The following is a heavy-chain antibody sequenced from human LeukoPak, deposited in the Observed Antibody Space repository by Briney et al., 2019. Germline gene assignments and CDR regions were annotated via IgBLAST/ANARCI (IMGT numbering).Heavy chain of an antibody. V-gene: IGHV3-30*02. D-gene: IGHD3-10*01. CDR3: ARDPRTGSPDYFDY. J-gene: IGHJ4*02. CDR1: GFSRYG. CDR2: TLFDGSKK. Sequence: PGGSLRLSCAASGFSRYGMHWVRQSPGKGLEWVAFTLFDGSKKDYADSVKGRFTISRDDSKNTLYLQMNSLRPEDTAVYYCARDPRTGSPDYFDYWGQGTLVTVST.